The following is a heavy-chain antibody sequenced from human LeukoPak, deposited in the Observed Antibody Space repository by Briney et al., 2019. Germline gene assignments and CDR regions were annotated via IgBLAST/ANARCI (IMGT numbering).Heavy chain of an antibody. V-gene: IGHV4-4*07. CDR1: GGSISTYY. Sequence: PSQTLFLTCSLSGGSISTYYWSSIRQPAGRGLEWIGRIFASGTTYNTPSFNSRAAMSVDTSKNQFSLKLNSVTAADTAVYYCASTDANTAAAFDIWGQGTMVTVSS. D-gene: IGHD4-17*01. J-gene: IGHJ3*02. CDR2: IFASGTT. CDR3: ASTDANTAAAFDI.